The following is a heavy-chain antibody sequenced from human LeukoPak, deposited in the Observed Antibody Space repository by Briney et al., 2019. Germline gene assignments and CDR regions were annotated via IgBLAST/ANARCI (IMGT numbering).Heavy chain of an antibody. V-gene: IGHV4-59*01. CDR1: GDSIISYY. Sequence: SETLSLTCSVSGDSIISYYWNWLRQSPGKGLEWIGNIHHFGRTEYNSSLRSRVTMFLDSSRNQFSLKLTSVTPTDTAVYYCARGLWTQPGLVPFNYWGQGILVTVSS. CDR3: ARGLWTQPGLVPFNY. CDR2: IHHFGRT. D-gene: IGHD5-18*01. J-gene: IGHJ4*02.